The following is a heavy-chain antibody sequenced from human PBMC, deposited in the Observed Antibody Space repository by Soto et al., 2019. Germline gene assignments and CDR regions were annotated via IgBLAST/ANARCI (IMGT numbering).Heavy chain of an antibody. J-gene: IGHJ5*02. CDR3: ARRTTVTTSVWFDP. CDR2: IYYSGST. V-gene: IGHV4-31*03. D-gene: IGHD4-4*01. CDR1: GGSISSGGYY. Sequence: PSETLSLTCTVSGGSISSGGYYWSWIRQHPGKGLEWIGYIYYSGSTYYNPSLKSRVTISVDTSKNQFSLKLSSVTAADTAVYYCARRTTVTTSVWFDPWGQGTLVTVSS.